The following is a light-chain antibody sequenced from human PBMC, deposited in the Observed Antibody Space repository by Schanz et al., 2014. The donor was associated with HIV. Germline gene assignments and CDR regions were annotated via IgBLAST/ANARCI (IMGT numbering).Light chain of an antibody. CDR2: DNT. CDR1: SSIIGAGFN. Sequence: QSVLTQPPSVSGAPGQRVTISCTGGSSIIGAGFNVHWYHPLPGTAPKLLIYDNTKRPSGIPDRFSGSKSGTSATLDITGLQTGDEADYYCGTWDSTLSAWVLGGGTKLTVL. CDR3: GTWDSTLSAWV. V-gene: IGLV1-51*01. J-gene: IGLJ2*01.